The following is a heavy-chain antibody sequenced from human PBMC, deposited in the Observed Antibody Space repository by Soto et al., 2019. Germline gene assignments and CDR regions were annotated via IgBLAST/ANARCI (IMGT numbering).Heavy chain of an antibody. CDR2: ISRSSSYI. D-gene: IGHD5-18*01. CDR3: ARDRGYSYSINAYCMEI. J-gene: IGHJ6*02. CDR1: GFTFSSYS. V-gene: IGHV3-21*01. Sequence: PGGSLRLSCAASGFTFSSYSMNWVRQAPGKGLEWVSSISRSSSYIYYADSVKGRFTISRDNAKNSLYLQMNSLRAEDKAAYYCARDRGYSYSINAYCMEIWGQETTVTISS.